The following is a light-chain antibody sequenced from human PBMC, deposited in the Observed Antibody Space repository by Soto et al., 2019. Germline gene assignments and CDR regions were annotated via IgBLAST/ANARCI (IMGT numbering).Light chain of an antibody. CDR2: EVT. V-gene: IGLV2-23*02. J-gene: IGLJ1*01. CDR1: SGDVGGYNL. CDR3: CSYAGNSEV. Sequence: QSVLTQPASVSGSPGQSITIPCTGTSGDVGGYNLVSWYQQHPGKAPKLMIYEVTERPSGVSNRFSGSKSGNTASLTISGLQPDDEADYYCCSYAGNSEVFGTGTKVXVL.